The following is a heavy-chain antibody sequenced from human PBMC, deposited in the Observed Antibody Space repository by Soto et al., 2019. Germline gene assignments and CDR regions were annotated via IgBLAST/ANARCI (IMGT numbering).Heavy chain of an antibody. Sequence: GGSLRLSCTASGFTFGDYAMSWFRQAPGKGLEWVGFIRSKAYGGTTEYAASVKGRFTTSRDDSKSIAYLQMNSLKTEDTAVYYCTSGKRHYDSSGYPNEDAFDIWGQGTMVTVSS. CDR3: TSGKRHYDSSGYPNEDAFDI. J-gene: IGHJ3*02. V-gene: IGHV3-49*03. CDR2: IRSKAYGGTT. D-gene: IGHD3-22*01. CDR1: GFTFGDYA.